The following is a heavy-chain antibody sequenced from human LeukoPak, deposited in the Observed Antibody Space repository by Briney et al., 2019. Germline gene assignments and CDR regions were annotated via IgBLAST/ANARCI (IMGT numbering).Heavy chain of an antibody. Sequence: HRASVKVSCKASGYTFTGYYMHWVRQAPGQGLEWMGRIIPILGIANYAQKFQGRVTITADKSTSTAYMELSSLRSEDTAVYYCARESPYYYGSGSYYKVGAFDIWGQGTMVTVSS. CDR1: GYTFTGYY. J-gene: IGHJ3*02. CDR3: ARESPYYYGSGSYYKVGAFDI. D-gene: IGHD3-10*01. V-gene: IGHV1-69*04. CDR2: IIPILGIA.